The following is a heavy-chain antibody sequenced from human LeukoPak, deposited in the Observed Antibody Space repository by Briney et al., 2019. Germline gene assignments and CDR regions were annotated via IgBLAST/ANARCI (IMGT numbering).Heavy chain of an antibody. CDR3: ARDYCSSTSCYACPFF. Sequence: ASVKVSCKASGYTFTSYYMHWVRQAPGQGLEWMGIINPSGGSTSYAQKFQGGVTMTRDTSTSTVYMELSSLRSEDTAVYYCARDYCSSTSCYACPFFWGQGTLVTVSS. D-gene: IGHD2-2*01. CDR1: GYTFTSYY. CDR2: INPSGGST. J-gene: IGHJ4*02. V-gene: IGHV1-46*01.